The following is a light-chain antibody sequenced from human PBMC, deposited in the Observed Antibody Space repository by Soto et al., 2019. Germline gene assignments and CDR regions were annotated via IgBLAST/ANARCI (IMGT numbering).Light chain of an antibody. J-gene: IGKJ1*01. CDR2: GTS. CDR3: QHYNNPPWT. Sequence: EIVMTQSPATLSVSPGGRATLSCRASQSISGTLAWYQQKPGQAPRLIIYGTSTRTTSFPARFSGSGSGTDFTPISSSLSADDCGFYYQQHYNNPPWTFGQGTKVEIK. V-gene: IGKV3-15*01. CDR1: QSISGT.